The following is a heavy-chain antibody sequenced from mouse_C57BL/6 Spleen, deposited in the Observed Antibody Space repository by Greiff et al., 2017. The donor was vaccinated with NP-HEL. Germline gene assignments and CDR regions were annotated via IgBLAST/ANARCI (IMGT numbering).Heavy chain of an antibody. Sequence: QVQLKESGAELVRPGASVTLSCKASGYTFTDYEMHWVKQTPVHGLEWIGAIDPETGGTAYNQKFKGKAILTADKSSSTAYMELRSLTSEDSAVYYCTREGEYYYGNYDWYFDVWGTGTTVTVSS. D-gene: IGHD2-1*01. CDR2: IDPETGGT. J-gene: IGHJ1*03. V-gene: IGHV1-15*01. CDR3: TREGEYYYGNYDWYFDV. CDR1: GYTFTDYE.